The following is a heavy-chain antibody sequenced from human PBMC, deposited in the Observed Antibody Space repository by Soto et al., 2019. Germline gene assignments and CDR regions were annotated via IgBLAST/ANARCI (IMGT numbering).Heavy chain of an antibody. CDR1: GGTFSSYA. Sequence: QVQLVQSGAEVKKPGSSMKVSCKASGGTFSSYAISWVRQAPGQGLEWMGGIIPISETTNYAQKFQGRVTITADESKSTAYMELSSLRSEDTAVYYCSRSQGSSTSLEIYDYYYYGMDVWGQGTTVTVSS. J-gene: IGHJ6*02. V-gene: IGHV1-69*01. CDR3: SRSQGSSTSLEIYDYYYYGMDV. D-gene: IGHD2-2*01. CDR2: IIPISETT.